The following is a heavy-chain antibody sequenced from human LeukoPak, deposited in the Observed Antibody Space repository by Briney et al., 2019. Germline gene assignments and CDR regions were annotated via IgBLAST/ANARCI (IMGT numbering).Heavy chain of an antibody. Sequence: GGSLRLSCASSGFTFSSYAMHWVRQAPGKGLEWVAVISYDGSNKYYADSAKGRFTISRDNSKNTLYLQMNSLRAEDTAVYYCARDFSTSGAFDYWGQGTLVTVSS. J-gene: IGHJ4*02. CDR1: GFTFSSYA. CDR2: ISYDGSNK. V-gene: IGHV3-30-3*01. CDR3: ARDFSTSGAFDY. D-gene: IGHD3-10*01.